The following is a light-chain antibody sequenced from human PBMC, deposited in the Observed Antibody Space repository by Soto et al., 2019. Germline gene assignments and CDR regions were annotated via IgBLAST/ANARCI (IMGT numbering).Light chain of an antibody. J-gene: IGKJ3*01. V-gene: IGKV3-20*01. CDR2: GAS. CDR3: QQYGRSPFA. Sequence: EIVLTQSPGTLSLSPGERATLSCRASQSVSSSYLAWYQQKPGQAPRLLIYGASSRATGIPDRFSGSGSGTDFTLTISRLEPEDFAVYYCQQYGRSPFALGPGTKVDIK. CDR1: QSVSSSY.